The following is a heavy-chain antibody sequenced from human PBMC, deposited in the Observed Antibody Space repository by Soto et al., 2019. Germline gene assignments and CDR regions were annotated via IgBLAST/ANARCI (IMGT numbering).Heavy chain of an antibody. Sequence: QVQLVESGGGVVQPGRSLRLSCAASGFTFGRYVIHWVRQAPGKGLEWVAAMSYDGGSQYYTDSVKGRFTMSRDNSKNTLYLQMSSLRPEDTATYYCARVLVEVTINSAFDFWGQGTIVTVSS. D-gene: IGHD2-15*01. J-gene: IGHJ3*01. CDR2: MSYDGGSQ. CDR3: ARVLVEVTINSAFDF. CDR1: GFTFGRYV. V-gene: IGHV3-30-3*01.